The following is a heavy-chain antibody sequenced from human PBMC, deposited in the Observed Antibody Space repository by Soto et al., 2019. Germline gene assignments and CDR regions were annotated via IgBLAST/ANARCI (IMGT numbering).Heavy chain of an antibody. D-gene: IGHD1-26*01. CDR1: GYTFTTYG. V-gene: IGHV1-18*01. CDR3: ARGRYLDY. Sequence: QVHLVQSGAEVKKPGASVKVSCKASGYTFTTYGIAWVRQAPGQGLEWMGWISAYNANTDYAQRLQGRVTITTDTSMITSHLELSILRSVETGAYYCARGRYLDYWGQAPWSPSP. J-gene: IGHJ4*01. CDR2: ISAYNANT.